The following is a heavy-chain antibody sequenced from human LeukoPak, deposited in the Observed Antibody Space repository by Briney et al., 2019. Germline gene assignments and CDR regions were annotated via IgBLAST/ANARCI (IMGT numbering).Heavy chain of an antibody. D-gene: IGHD3-10*01. CDR3: SGRYGPGPV. J-gene: IGHJ4*02. V-gene: IGHV1-2*02. Sequence: ASVTVSCKASGYTFAAHHIHWVRQAPGQGLEWMGWILPDGRDTKYSQKFQDRMTLTTDTSTNTAYMELSRLNPDDTAVYYCSGRYGPGPVWGQGTLISASP. CDR1: GYTFAAHH. CDR2: ILPDGRDT.